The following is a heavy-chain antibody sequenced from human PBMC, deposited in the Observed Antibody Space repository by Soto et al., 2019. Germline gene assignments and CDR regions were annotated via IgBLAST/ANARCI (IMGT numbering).Heavy chain of an antibody. Sequence: DVQLLESGGGVVQSGGSLRLSCSASGFAFSDYSMHWVRQAPGKGLEWVSAISGGGGNTYYAGSVNGRFTISRDNSRNTLYLQMHSLRDDDTALYYCAKETYGSGWTLDSWGQGTRATVSP. V-gene: IGHV3-23*01. CDR2: ISGGGGNT. D-gene: IGHD6-19*01. CDR1: GFAFSDYS. CDR3: AKETYGSGWTLDS. J-gene: IGHJ4*02.